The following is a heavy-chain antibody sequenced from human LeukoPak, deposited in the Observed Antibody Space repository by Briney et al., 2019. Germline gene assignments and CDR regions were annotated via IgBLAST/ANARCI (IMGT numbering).Heavy chain of an antibody. CDR2: IYYSGST. D-gene: IGHD5-12*01. CDR1: GGSIRSSSYY. J-gene: IGHJ4*02. Sequence: SETLSLTCTVSGGSIRSSSYYWGWIRQPPGKGLEWIGSIYYSGSTDYNPSLKSRVTISVDTSKNQFSLKLSSVTAADTAVYYCARGDIVATTEFDYWGQGTLVTVSS. V-gene: IGHV4-39*07. CDR3: ARGDIVATTEFDY.